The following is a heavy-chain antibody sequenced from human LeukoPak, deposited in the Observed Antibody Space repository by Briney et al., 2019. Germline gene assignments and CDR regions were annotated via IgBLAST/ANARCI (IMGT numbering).Heavy chain of an antibody. CDR2: ISGSGGST. Sequence: QAGGSLRLSCAASGFTFSSYAMSWVRQAPGKGLEWVSAISGSGGSTYYADSVKGRFTISRDNSKNTLYLQMNSLRAEDTAVYYCAKAVGGYYDSSGYYYYGMDVWGQGTTVTVSS. D-gene: IGHD3-22*01. CDR3: AKAVGGYYDSSGYYYYGMDV. V-gene: IGHV3-23*01. CDR1: GFTFSSYA. J-gene: IGHJ6*02.